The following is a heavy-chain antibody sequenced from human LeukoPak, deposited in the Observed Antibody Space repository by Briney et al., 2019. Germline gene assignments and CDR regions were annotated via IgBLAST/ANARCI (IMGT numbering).Heavy chain of an antibody. CDR2: ISSSSSYI. D-gene: IGHD2-2*01. CDR1: GFTFSTYG. CDR3: ARVGCRSTNCYDFDY. V-gene: IGHV3-21*01. Sequence: GGSLRLSCAASGFTFSTYGMNWVRQAPGKGLEWVGSISSSSSYIYYADSVKGLFTISRDNTKNSLYTQLNSLRAEDTAVYYCARVGCRSTNCYDFDYWGQGTLVTVSS. J-gene: IGHJ4*02.